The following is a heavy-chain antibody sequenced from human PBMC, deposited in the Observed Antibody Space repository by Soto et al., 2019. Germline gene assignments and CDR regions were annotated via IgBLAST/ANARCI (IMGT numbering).Heavy chain of an antibody. CDR3: AREVRDGSSWYFDY. Sequence: TSETLSLTCTVSGGSISDYYWSWIRQPPGKGLEWIGYIHYSGSTNYNPSLKNRVTISLDRSKNQFSLKVSSVTAADTAVYYCAREVRDGSSWYFDYWGQGTLVTAPQ. J-gene: IGHJ4*02. CDR1: GGSISDYY. D-gene: IGHD6-13*01. V-gene: IGHV4-59*01. CDR2: IHYSGST.